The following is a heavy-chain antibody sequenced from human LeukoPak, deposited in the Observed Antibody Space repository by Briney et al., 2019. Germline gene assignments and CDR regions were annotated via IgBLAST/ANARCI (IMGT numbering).Heavy chain of an antibody. Sequence: SETLSLTCTVSGGSISSYYWSWIRQPPGKGLEWIGYIYYSGSTNYNPSLKSRVTISVDTSKNQFSLKLSSVTAADTAVYYCARLSMIVVGNWFDPWGQGTLVTVSS. CDR2: IYYSGST. CDR1: GGSISSYY. D-gene: IGHD3-22*01. V-gene: IGHV4-59*08. J-gene: IGHJ5*02. CDR3: ARLSMIVVGNWFDP.